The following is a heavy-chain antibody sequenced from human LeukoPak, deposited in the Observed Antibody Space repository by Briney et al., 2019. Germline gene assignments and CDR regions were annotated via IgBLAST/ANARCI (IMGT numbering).Heavy chain of an antibody. Sequence: PSETLSLTCTVSGGSITNYYWSWIRQPPGKGPEWIGYMSYSGSTNYNPPLTSPVSISVDTSKNQFSLKLSSVTAADTAVYYCARVPARRVVTTPTYFDYWGQGTLVTVSS. CDR2: MSYSGST. CDR1: GGSITNYY. V-gene: IGHV4-59*01. D-gene: IGHD2-21*02. J-gene: IGHJ4*01. CDR3: ARVPARRVVTTPTYFDY.